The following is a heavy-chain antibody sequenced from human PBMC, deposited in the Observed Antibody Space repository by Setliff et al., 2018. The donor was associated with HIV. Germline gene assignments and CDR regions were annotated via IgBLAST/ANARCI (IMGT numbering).Heavy chain of an antibody. V-gene: IGHV4-34*01. Sequence: SETLSLTCDDYGGSSSGYYWSWIRQSPGKGLEWVGEINHSGSTNYNPSLNSRVAISVDTSKNQLSLKVSSVTADDTAVYYCARGEGASGFHNYYYIDVWGKGTTVTVSS. CDR2: INHSGST. J-gene: IGHJ6*03. CDR3: ARGEGASGFHNYYYIDV. D-gene: IGHD3-10*01. CDR1: GGSSSGYY.